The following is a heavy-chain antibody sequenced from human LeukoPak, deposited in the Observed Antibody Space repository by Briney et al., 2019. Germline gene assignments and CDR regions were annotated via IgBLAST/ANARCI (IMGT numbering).Heavy chain of an antibody. Sequence: GGSLRLSCAASRFTFSSYDMNWVRQAPGKGLEWVSSISTSSDYIHYADSVKGRFTISRDNAKNSLYLQMNSLRVEDTAVYYCARAGLSSINYWGQGTLVTVSS. D-gene: IGHD2-2*01. CDR1: RFTFSSYD. J-gene: IGHJ4*02. CDR2: ISTSSDYI. V-gene: IGHV3-21*01. CDR3: ARAGLSSINY.